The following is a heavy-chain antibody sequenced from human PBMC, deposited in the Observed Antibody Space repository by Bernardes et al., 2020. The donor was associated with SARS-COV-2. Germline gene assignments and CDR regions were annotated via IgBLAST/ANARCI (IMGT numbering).Heavy chain of an antibody. V-gene: IGHV4-59*11. CDR2: IYYSGST. D-gene: IGHD4-17*01. CDR3: ASLQGTTVTVNPYYGMDV. CDR1: GGSISSHY. J-gene: IGHJ6*02. Sequence: ETLSLTCTVSGGSISSHYWSWIRQPPGKGLEWIGYIYYSGSTNYNPSLKSRVTISVDTSKNQFSLKLSSVTAADTAVYYCASLQGTTVTVNPYYGMDVWGQGTTVTVSS.